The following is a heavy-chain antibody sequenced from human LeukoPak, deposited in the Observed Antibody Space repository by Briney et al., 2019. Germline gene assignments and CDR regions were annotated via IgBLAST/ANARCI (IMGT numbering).Heavy chain of an antibody. CDR3: ARDGYCSSTSCYTQIDHYGMDV. CDR2: MNPNSGNT. Sequence: GASVKVSCKASGYTFTSYDINWVRQATGQGLEWMGWMNPNSGNTGYAQKFQGRVTMTRNTSISTAYMGLSSLRSEDTAVYYCARDGYCSSTSCYTQIDHYGMDVWGQGTTVTVSS. V-gene: IGHV1-8*01. D-gene: IGHD2-2*01. J-gene: IGHJ6*02. CDR1: GYTFTSYD.